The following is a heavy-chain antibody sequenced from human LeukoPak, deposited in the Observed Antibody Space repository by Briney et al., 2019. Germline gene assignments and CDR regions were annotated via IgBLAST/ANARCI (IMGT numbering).Heavy chain of an antibody. V-gene: IGHV4-59*11. Sequence: IPSETLSLTCTVSGGSIRSHYWSWIRQPPGKGLEWIGYIYYSGSTNYNPSLKSRVTISVDTSKNQFSLKLSSVTAADTAVYYCARATYDFWSGYYYYYYYYMDVWGKGTTVTVSS. CDR1: GGSIRSHY. CDR2: IYYSGST. CDR3: ARATYDFWSGYYYYYYYYMDV. D-gene: IGHD3-3*01. J-gene: IGHJ6*03.